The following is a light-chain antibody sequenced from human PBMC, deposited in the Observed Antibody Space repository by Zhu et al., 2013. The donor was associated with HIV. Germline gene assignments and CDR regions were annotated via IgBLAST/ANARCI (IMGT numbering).Light chain of an antibody. V-gene: IGKV1-39*01. CDR3: QQSNSAPYT. CDR2: TAS. J-gene: IGKJ2*01. CDR1: QTVSTS. Sequence: DIQMTQSPSSLSASVGDRVTITCRASQTVSTSLNWYQQKAGTAPKLLIYTASNLQTGVPSRFSGSGSGTDFMLTISSLQPEDFATYFCQQSNSAPYTFGQGTKLE.